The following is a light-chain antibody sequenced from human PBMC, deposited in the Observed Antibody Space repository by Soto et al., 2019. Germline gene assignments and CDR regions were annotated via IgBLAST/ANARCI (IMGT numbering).Light chain of an antibody. CDR3: LQDYNYPWT. V-gene: IGKV1-6*01. CDR2: AAS. CDR1: QGISSY. J-gene: IGKJ1*01. Sequence: AIQLTQSPSSLSPSVGDRVTISCRMSQGISSYLAWYQQKPGKAPELLIYAASTLQSGVPSRFSGSGSGTDFTLTISSLQPEDFATYYCLQDYNYPWTFGQGTKVDIK.